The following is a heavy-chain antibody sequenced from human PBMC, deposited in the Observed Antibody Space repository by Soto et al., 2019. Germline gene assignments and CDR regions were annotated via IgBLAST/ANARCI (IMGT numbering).Heavy chain of an antibody. V-gene: IGHV5-51*01. CDR2: IYPGDSDT. CDR1: GYSFTSYW. D-gene: IGHD3-10*01. Sequence: GESLKISCRGSGYSFTSYWIGWVRQMPGKGLEWMGIIYPGDSDTRYSPSFQGQVTISADKSISTAYLQWSSLKASDTAMYYCASGSRGGYYYYGMDVWGQGTTVTVSS. CDR3: ASGSRGGYYYYGMDV. J-gene: IGHJ6*02.